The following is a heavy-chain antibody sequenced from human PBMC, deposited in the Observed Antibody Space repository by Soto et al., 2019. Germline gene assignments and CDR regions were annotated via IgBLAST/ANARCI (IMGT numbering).Heavy chain of an antibody. D-gene: IGHD3-3*01. Sequence: SVKVSCKASGGTFSSYAISWVRQAPGQGLEWMGGIIPIFGTANYAQKFQGRVTITADESTSTAYMELSSLRSEDTAVYYCARMDVEEWNYYCYGMDVWGQGTTVTVSS. CDR1: GGTFSSYA. J-gene: IGHJ6*02. CDR3: ARMDVEEWNYYCYGMDV. V-gene: IGHV1-69*13. CDR2: IIPIFGTA.